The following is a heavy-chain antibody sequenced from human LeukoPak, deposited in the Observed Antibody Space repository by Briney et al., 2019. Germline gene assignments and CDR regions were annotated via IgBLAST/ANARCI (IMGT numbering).Heavy chain of an antibody. CDR2: INYGGSGST. D-gene: IGHD3-9*01. CDR3: ARLPTGYPNWFDP. Sequence: SETLSLTCTVSGGSISSSSYYWGWIRQPPGTGLEWIGNINYGGSGSTYYNPSLKSPVTISVDTSRSQFSLKLNSVTAADTAVYYCARLPTGYPNWFDPWGQGTLVTVSS. J-gene: IGHJ5*02. CDR1: GGSISSSSYY. V-gene: IGHV4-39*01.